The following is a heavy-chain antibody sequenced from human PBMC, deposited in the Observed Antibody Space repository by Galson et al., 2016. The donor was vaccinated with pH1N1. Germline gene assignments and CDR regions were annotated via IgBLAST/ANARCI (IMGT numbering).Heavy chain of an antibody. CDR3: AGEDRIAAVGSTGYYYYGMDV. Sequence: SETLSLTCTVSAYSVSASSAWGWIRQPAGKGLEWIGRIYTSGSTNYNPSLKSRVTISVDTSKNQFSLKLSSVTAADTAVYYCAGEDRIAAVGSTGYYYYGMDVWGQGTTVTVSS. J-gene: IGHJ6*02. CDR2: IYTSGST. CDR1: AYSVSASSA. V-gene: IGHV4-4*07. D-gene: IGHD6-13*01.